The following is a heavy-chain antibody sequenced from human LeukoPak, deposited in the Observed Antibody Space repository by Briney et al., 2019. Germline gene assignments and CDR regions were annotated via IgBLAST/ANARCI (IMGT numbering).Heavy chain of an antibody. D-gene: IGHD6-6*01. CDR2: IWYDGSNK. CDR1: GFTFSSYG. CDR3: AREGGDSSSSSFDY. J-gene: IGHJ4*02. Sequence: GRSLRLSCAASGFTFSSYGMHWVRQAPGKGLEWVAIIWYDGSNKYYVDSVKGRFTISRDNSKNTLYLQMNSLRAEDTAAYYCAREGGDSSSSSFDYWGQGTLVTVSS. V-gene: IGHV3-33*01.